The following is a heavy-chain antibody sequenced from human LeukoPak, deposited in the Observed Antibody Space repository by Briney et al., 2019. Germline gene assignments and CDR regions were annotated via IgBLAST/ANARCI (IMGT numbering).Heavy chain of an antibody. CDR2: IIPILGIA. CDR1: GGTFSSYA. Sequence: GASVKVSCKASGGTFSSYAISWVRQAPGQGLEWMGRIIPILGIANYAQKFQGRVTITADKSTSTAYMELSSLRSEDTAVYYCARAVDTAVVGSSEVGYFDYWGQGTLVTVSS. V-gene: IGHV1-69*04. CDR3: ARAVDTAVVGSSEVGYFDY. J-gene: IGHJ4*02. D-gene: IGHD5-18*01.